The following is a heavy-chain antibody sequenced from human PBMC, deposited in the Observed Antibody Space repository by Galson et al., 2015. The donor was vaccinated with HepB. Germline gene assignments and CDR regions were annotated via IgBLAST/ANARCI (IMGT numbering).Heavy chain of an antibody. CDR3: ANHADDFWSGSIASIGGHDAFDI. Sequence: SLRLSCAASGFTFSSYAMSWVRQAPGKGLEWVSAISGSGGSTYYADSVKGRFTISRDNSKNTLYLQMNSLRAEDTAVYYCANHADDFWSGSIASIGGHDAFDIWGQGTMVTVSS. V-gene: IGHV3-23*01. CDR1: GFTFSSYA. D-gene: IGHD3-3*01. J-gene: IGHJ3*02. CDR2: ISGSGGST.